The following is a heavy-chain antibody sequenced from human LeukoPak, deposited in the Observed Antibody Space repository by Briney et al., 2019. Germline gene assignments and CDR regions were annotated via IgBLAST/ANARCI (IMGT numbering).Heavy chain of an antibody. J-gene: IGHJ5*02. CDR1: GASITNY. V-gene: IGHV4-59*01. CDR2: IYKTGST. CDR3: ARNDNGLGGVSWFDP. D-gene: IGHD2-8*01. Sequence: PSETLSLTCTVSGASITNYWNWIRQPPRKGLEWSGFIYKTGSTNYNPSLTSRVSTTLDSSTTKVSLKLTSVSSADTAVSYCARNDNGLGGVSWFDPWSQGTLVTVSS.